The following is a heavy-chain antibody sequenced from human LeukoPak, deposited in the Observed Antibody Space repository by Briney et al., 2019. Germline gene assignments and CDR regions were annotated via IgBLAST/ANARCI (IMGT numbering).Heavy chain of an antibody. CDR1: GFTFSSYA. CDR2: ISGSGGST. CDR3: ARDIGMCGYDCLYMDDDY. V-gene: IGHV3-23*01. J-gene: IGHJ4*02. Sequence: GGSLRLSCAASGFTFSSYAMNWVRQAPGKGLEWVSGISGSGGSTYYADSVKGRFTISRDNSKNTLYLQMNSLRAEDTAVYYCARDIGMCGYDCLYMDDDYWGQGTLVTVSS. D-gene: IGHD5-12*01.